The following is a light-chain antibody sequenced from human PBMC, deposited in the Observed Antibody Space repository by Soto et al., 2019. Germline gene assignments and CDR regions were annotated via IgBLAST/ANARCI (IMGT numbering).Light chain of an antibody. CDR1: QPISTF. CDR3: QHSYYTPWT. CDR2: GAS. Sequence: DIQMTQSPSSLSASLGDRVTITCRASQPISTFLNWYQQKTGRAPMLLIYGASTLHSGVPSRFSGSGSGTDFTLTISSLRPEDFATYYCQHSYYTPWTFGQGTKVDIK. V-gene: IGKV1-39*01. J-gene: IGKJ1*01.